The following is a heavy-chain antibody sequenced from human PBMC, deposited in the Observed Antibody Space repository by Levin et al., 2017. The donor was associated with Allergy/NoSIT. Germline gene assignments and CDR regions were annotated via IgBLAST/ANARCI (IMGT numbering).Heavy chain of an antibody. CDR2: IYYGGTT. D-gene: IGHD3-16*01. CDR3: ARGGPSMRGWFDS. J-gene: IGHJ5*01. Sequence: SQTLSLTCSVSNDSITNDFWSWVRQIPGKGLQFIAYIYYGGTTNYNPSLKSRVTLFLDTAKNQYSLRLTSMTAADTGVYYCARGGPSMRGWFDSWGQGLLVTVPA. V-gene: IGHV4-59*13. CDR1: NDSITNDF.